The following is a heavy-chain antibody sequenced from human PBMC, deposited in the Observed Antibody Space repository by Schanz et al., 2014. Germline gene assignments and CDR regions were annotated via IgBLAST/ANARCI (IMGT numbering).Heavy chain of an antibody. J-gene: IGHJ4*02. CDR2: ITAYNGDT. Sequence: QVQLIQSGAEVKKPGASVKVSCKTSGYAFSDYGITWVRQAPGQGLEWMGWITAYNGDTNYALKLQGRVTMTTDTSTGTAYMELSSLRSEDTAVYYCASSGAGYSSSWDFDYWGQGTLVTVSS. CDR3: ASSGAGYSSSWDFDY. V-gene: IGHV1-18*01. CDR1: GYAFSDYG. D-gene: IGHD6-13*01.